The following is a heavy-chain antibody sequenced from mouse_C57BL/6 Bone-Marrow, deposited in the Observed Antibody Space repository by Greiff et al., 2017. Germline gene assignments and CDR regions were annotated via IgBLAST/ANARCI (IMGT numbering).Heavy chain of an antibody. D-gene: IGHD1-1*01. CDR2: ISNGGGST. CDR1: GFTFSDYY. V-gene: IGHV5-12*01. Sequence: EVKLMESGGGLVQPGGSLKLSCAASGFTFSDYYMYWVRQTPEKRLEWVAYISNGGGSTYYPATVKGRFTISRDNAKNTLYLQMSRLESEDTAMYYCARLIPPITTVFYYYAMDYWGQGTSVTVSS. CDR3: ARLIPPITTVFYYYAMDY. J-gene: IGHJ4*01.